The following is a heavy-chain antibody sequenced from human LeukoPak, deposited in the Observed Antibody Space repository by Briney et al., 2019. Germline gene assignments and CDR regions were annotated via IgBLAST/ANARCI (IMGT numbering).Heavy chain of an antibody. CDR2: ICSNGGCT. D-gene: IGHD4-11*01. CDR1: GFTFSTFA. J-gene: IGHJ4*02. V-gene: IGHV3-64*01. CDR3: ARWGYYSNYDY. Sequence: GGSLRLSCAASGFTFSTFAMHWVRQAPGKQLEYVSAICSNGGCTYYANSVKGRFTISRDNSKNTLYLQMGSLRAEDMAVYYCARWGYYSNYDYWGQGTLVTVSS.